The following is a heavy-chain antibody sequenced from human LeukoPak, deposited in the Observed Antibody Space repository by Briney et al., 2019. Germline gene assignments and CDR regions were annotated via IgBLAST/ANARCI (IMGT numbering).Heavy chain of an antibody. CDR1: GFTFSSYG. V-gene: IGHV3-30*02. J-gene: IGHJ4*02. CDR3: TIPSSGNYGNFDY. Sequence: PGGSLRLSCAASGFTFSSYGMHWVRQAPGKGLEWVAFIRYDGSNKYYADSVKGRFTISRDNSKNTLYLQMNSLRAEDTAVYYCTIPSSGNYGNFDYWGQGTLVTVSS. D-gene: IGHD1-26*01. CDR2: IRYDGSNK.